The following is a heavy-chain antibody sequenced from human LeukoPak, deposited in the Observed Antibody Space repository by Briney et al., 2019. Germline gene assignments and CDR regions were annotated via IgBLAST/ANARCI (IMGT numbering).Heavy chain of an antibody. CDR3: ARELFGITPSDY. J-gene: IGHJ4*02. D-gene: IGHD3-10*01. CDR1: GGSISSSSYY. Sequence: PSETLSLTCTVSGGSISSSSYYWGWIRQPPGNGLEWIGSIYYSGSTYYNPSLESRVTISVDTSKNQFSLKLSSVTAADTAVYYCARELFGITPSDYWGQGTLVTVSS. V-gene: IGHV4-39*01. CDR2: IYYSGST.